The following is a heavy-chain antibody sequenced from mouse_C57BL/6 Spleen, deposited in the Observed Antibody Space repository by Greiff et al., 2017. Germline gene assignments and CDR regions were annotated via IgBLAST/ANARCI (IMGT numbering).Heavy chain of an antibody. V-gene: IGHV1-54*01. D-gene: IGHD2-5*01. CDR1: GYAFTNYL. Sequence: QVQLQQSGAELVRPGTSVKVSCKASGYAFTNYLIEGVKQRPGQGLEWIGVINPGSGGTNYNEKLKGKATLTADKSSSTAYMQISSLTSEDSAVYVCGSNYQEWFAYWGQGTLVTVSA. CDR3: GSNYQEWFAY. J-gene: IGHJ3*01. CDR2: INPGSGGT.